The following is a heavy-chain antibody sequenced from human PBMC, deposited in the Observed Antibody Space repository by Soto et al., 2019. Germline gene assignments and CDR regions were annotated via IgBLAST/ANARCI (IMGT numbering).Heavy chain of an antibody. CDR2: VHYSGNT. J-gene: IGHJ5*02. CDR1: GYSISSGYH. D-gene: IGHD2-15*01. V-gene: IGHV4-38-2*02. Sequence: PSETLSLTCTVSGYSISSGYHWAWIRQPPGKGLEWLGSVHYSGNTYYNPSLKSRLTISVDKSKNQFSLNLSSVTAADTAVYYCARQDRVVAEGRWFDPWGQGTLVTVSP. CDR3: ARQDRVVAEGRWFDP.